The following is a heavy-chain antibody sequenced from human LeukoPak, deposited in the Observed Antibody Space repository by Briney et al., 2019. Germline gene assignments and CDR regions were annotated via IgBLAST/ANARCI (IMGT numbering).Heavy chain of an antibody. CDR2: ISGSGGTT. CDR1: GFTFNEYA. V-gene: IGHV3-23*01. CDR3: AKDRPTLVRGVLAPNLYHFDY. J-gene: IGHJ4*02. D-gene: IGHD3-10*01. Sequence: QSGGSLRLSCAASGFTFNEYAMSWVRQTPGKGLEWVSAISGSGGTTYYADSVKGRFTISRDNSKNTLYLQMNSLRAEDTALYYCAKDRPTLVRGVLAPNLYHFDYWGQGTLVTVSS.